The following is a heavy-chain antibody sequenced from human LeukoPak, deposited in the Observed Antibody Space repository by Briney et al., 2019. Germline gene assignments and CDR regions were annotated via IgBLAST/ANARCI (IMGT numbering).Heavy chain of an antibody. CDR1: GLTFSSQA. D-gene: IGHD4-17*01. Sequence: GGSLRLSCAASGLTFSSQAINWVRQAPGKGLEWVSVIYSGGSTYYADSVKGRFTISRDNSKNTLYLQMNSQRAEDTAVYYCARDPGTTVTTSDYYYGMDVWGQGTTVTVSS. V-gene: IGHV3-53*01. CDR3: ARDPGTTVTTSDYYYGMDV. J-gene: IGHJ6*02. CDR2: IYSGGST.